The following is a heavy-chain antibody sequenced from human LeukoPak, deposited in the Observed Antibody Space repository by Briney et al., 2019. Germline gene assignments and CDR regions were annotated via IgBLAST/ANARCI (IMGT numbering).Heavy chain of an antibody. Sequence: ASVKVSCKASGYSFTTFGITWVRQAPGQGLEWMGWMHPNSGGTNYAQKFQGRVTMTRDTSISTAYMDLSSLRSDDTAVYYCAREGSKGLSRADAFDIWGQGTMVIVS. CDR2: MHPNSGGT. V-gene: IGHV1-2*02. CDR1: GYSFTTFG. D-gene: IGHD3-10*01. J-gene: IGHJ3*02. CDR3: AREGSKGLSRADAFDI.